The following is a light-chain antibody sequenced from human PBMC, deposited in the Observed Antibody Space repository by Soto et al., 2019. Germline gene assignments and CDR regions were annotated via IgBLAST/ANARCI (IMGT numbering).Light chain of an antibody. V-gene: IGKV1-39*01. CDR3: QQSYSAPPLT. Sequence: DIQMTQSPSSLSASVVDRVTITCRESQTITRYLNWYQQKPGKAPKLLIYAASSLQNGVPSRFSGSGSGTDFSLTISSLQPEDFGTYYCQQSYSAPPLTFGAGTKVDIK. CDR1: QTITRY. J-gene: IGKJ4*01. CDR2: AAS.